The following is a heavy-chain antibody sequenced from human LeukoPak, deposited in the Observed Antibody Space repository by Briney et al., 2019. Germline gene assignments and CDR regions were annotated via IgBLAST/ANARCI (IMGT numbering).Heavy chain of an antibody. D-gene: IGHD3-3*01. V-gene: IGHV4-4*07. J-gene: IGHJ3*02. CDR3: ASFLPHDAFDI. Sequence: SETLSLTCTVSGGSLSSYYWSWIRQPAGKGLEWIGRIYTSASTNYNPSPKSRVTISVDKSKNQFSLKLSSVTATDTAVYYCASFLPHDAFDIWGEGTMVTVSS. CDR2: IYTSAST. CDR1: GGSLSSYY.